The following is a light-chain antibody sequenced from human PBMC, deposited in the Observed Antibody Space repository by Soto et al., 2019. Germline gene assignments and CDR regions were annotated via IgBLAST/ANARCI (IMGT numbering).Light chain of an antibody. CDR1: QSVSRSY. Sequence: IELKQAPGSLSLCPGKRANLSCRASQSVSRSYLAWYQQKPGQTPRLLIYGASSRATGIPDRFRGSGSGTDFTLTISRLEHEDFAVYYCQQGLTFGGGTKVDIK. CDR2: GAS. CDR3: QQGLT. V-gene: IGKV3-20*01. J-gene: IGKJ4*01.